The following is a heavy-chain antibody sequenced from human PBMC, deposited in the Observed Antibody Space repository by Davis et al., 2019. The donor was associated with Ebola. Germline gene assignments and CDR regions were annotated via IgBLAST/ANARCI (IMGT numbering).Heavy chain of an antibody. CDR1: GFTFSSYW. J-gene: IGHJ4*02. CDR3: AKDRGPDYYDSSGYEY. Sequence: PGGSLRLSCAASGFTFSSYWMSWVRQAPGKGLEWVANIKQDGSEKYYVDSVKGRFTISRDNAKNSLYLQMNSLRAEDTALYYCAKDRGPDYYDSSGYEYWGQGTLVTVSS. D-gene: IGHD3-22*01. V-gene: IGHV3-7*03. CDR2: IKQDGSEK.